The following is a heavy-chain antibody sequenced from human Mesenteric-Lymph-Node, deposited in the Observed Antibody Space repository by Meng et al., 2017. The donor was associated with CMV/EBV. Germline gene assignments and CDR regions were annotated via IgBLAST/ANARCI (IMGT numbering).Heavy chain of an antibody. J-gene: IGHJ6*02. D-gene: IGHD2-15*01. CDR2: ISYDGSNK. Sequence: GESLKISCAASGFTFSSYAMHWVRQAPGKGLEWVAVISYDGSNKYYADSVKGRFTISRDNSKNTLYLQMNSLRAEDTAVYYCARDLRHCSGDSCYYYGMDVWGQGTTVTVSS. V-gene: IGHV3-30-3*01. CDR1: GFTFSSYA. CDR3: ARDLRHCSGDSCYYYGMDV.